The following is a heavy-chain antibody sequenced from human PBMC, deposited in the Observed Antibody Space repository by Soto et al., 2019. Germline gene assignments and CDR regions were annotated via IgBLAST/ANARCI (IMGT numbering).Heavy chain of an antibody. J-gene: IGHJ2*01. CDR2: ISYDGSDK. D-gene: IGHD4-4*01. Sequence: QVQLVESGGGVVQPGRSLRLSCAASGFTFSNYAMNWVRQAPGTGLEWVAVISYDGSDKYYADSVKGRFTISRDNSKNTLYLQMNSLRAEDKSVFDCARHLWYSNYGGNYYFDLWGSCTLVTASS. V-gene: IGHV3-30-3*01. CDR1: GFTFSNYA. CDR3: ARHLWYSNYGGNYYFDL.